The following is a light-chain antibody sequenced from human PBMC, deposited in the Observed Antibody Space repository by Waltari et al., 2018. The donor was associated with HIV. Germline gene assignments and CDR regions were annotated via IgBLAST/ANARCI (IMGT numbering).Light chain of an antibody. V-gene: IGLV1-51*01. CDR1: NSNLGNNY. J-gene: IGLJ1*01. CDR3: GTWDSSLNLYV. CDR2: DNE. Sequence: QSVLTQPPSVSAAPGQKVAISCSGGNSNLGNNYVSFYQQVPGKAPRLLIYDNEKRPPGIPDRFSASKAGVSATLGITGLQIVDEADYYCGTWDSSLNLYVFGPGTTVAVL.